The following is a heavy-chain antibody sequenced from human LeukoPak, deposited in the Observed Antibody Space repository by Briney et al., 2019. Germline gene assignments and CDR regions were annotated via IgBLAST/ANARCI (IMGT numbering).Heavy chain of an antibody. CDR1: GGSISSYY. CDR2: IYYSGST. CDR3: ARESPRGDNWFDP. J-gene: IGHJ5*02. V-gene: IGHV4-59*01. D-gene: IGHD3-10*01. Sequence: PSETLSLTCTVSGGSISSYYWSWIRQPPGKGLEWIGYIYYSGSTNYNPSLKSRVTISVDTSKNQFSLKLSSVTAADTAVYYCARESPRGDNWFDPWGQGTLVTVSS.